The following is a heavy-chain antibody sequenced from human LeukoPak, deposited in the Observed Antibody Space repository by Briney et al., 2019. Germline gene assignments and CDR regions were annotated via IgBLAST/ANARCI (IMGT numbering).Heavy chain of an antibody. V-gene: IGHV1-46*01. CDR2: INPSGGST. D-gene: IGHD3-10*01. J-gene: IGHJ6*02. Sequence: ASVKVSCKASGYTFTSYYMHWVRQAPGQGLEWMGIINPSGGSTSYSHKFQGRVTMTRDTSTSTVYMELSSLRSDDTAVYYCARDQYYYGSGSSYYYGMDVWGQGTTVTVSS. CDR3: ARDQYYYGSGSSYYYGMDV. CDR1: GYTFTSYY.